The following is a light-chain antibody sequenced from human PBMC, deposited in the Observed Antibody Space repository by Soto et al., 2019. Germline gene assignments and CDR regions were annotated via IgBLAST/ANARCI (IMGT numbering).Light chain of an antibody. Sequence: QSVLTQPPSASGSPGQSVTISCTGTSSDVGNYNYVSWYQQHPGKAPKLIIYDVSNRPSGVSNRFSGSKSGNTASLTISGLQTEDEADYYCNSYTSSSTRVFGTGTKVTVL. V-gene: IGLV2-14*01. CDR1: SSDVGNYNY. J-gene: IGLJ1*01. CDR2: DVS. CDR3: NSYTSSSTRV.